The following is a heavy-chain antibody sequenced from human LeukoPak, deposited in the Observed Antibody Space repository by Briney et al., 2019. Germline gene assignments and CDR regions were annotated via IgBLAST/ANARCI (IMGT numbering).Heavy chain of an antibody. J-gene: IGHJ2*01. CDR1: GGSFSGYY. Sequence: SETLSLTCAVYGGSFSGYYWSWIRQPPGKGLEWIGEINHSGSTNYNPSLKSRVTISVDTSKNQFSLKLSSVTAADTAVYYCARARYGSGSSGYFDLWGRGTLVTVSS. CDR2: INHSGST. CDR3: ARARYGSGSSGYFDL. V-gene: IGHV4-34*01. D-gene: IGHD3-10*01.